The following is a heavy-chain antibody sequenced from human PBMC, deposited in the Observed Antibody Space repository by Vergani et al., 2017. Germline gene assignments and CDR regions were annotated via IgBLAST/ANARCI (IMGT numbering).Heavy chain of an antibody. Sequence: QVQLVESGGGVFQRGGSLRLSCATSGFTLSNFDMQWIRQGPGKGLEFVAFIQFDGSNQYYADSVKGRFTLSRDFSKNTLYLQRNSLRTDDTATYYCAKHFRGWGIDYWGQGTQVMVSS. CDR1: GFTLSNFD. CDR3: AKHFRGWGIDY. V-gene: IGHV3-30*02. D-gene: IGHD3-16*01. CDR2: IQFDGSNQ. J-gene: IGHJ4*02.